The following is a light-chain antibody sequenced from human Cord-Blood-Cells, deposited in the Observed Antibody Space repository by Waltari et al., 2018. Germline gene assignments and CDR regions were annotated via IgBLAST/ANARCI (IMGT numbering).Light chain of an antibody. V-gene: IGKV1-39*01. CDR2: AAS. CDR1: QSISSY. J-gene: IGKJ3*01. Sequence: DIQMTQSPSSLSAYVGDRVTITCRASQSISSYLNWYQQKPGKAPKLLIYAASSLQSGVPSRFSGSGSGTDFTLTISSLQPEDFATYYCQQSYSTLGTFGPGTKVDIK. CDR3: QQSYSTLGT.